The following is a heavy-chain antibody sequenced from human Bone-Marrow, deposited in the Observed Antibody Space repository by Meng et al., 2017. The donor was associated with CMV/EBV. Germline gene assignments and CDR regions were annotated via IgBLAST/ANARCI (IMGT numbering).Heavy chain of an antibody. CDR3: ARESVKVGATIAYYFDD. V-gene: IGHV3-21*01. D-gene: IGHD1-26*01. CDR1: GFTFSSYS. J-gene: IGHJ4*02. Sequence: GGSLRLSCAASGFTFSSYSMNWVRQAPGKGLEWVSSISSSSSYIYYADSVKGRFTISRDNAKNSLYLQMNSLRAEDTVVYYCARESVKVGATIAYYFDDWGQGTLVTVSS. CDR2: ISSSSSYI.